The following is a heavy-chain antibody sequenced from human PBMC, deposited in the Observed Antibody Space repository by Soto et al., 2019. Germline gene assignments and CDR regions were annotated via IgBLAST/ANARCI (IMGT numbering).Heavy chain of an antibody. CDR3: ARVRDIVATIYAFDI. CDR1: GGSVSSGSYY. CDR2: IYYSGST. V-gene: IGHV4-61*01. Sequence: QVQLQESGPGLVKPSETLSLTCTVSGGSVSSGSYYWSWIRQPPGKGLEWIGYIYYSGSTNYNPSLKSRVTISVDTSKNQFSLKLSSVTAADTAVYYCARVRDIVATIYAFDIWGQGTMVTVSS. J-gene: IGHJ3*02. D-gene: IGHD5-12*01.